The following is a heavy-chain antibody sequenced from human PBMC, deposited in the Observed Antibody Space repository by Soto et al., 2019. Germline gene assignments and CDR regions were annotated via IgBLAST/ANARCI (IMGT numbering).Heavy chain of an antibody. D-gene: IGHD3-10*01. V-gene: IGHV4-39*01. J-gene: IGHJ5*02. CDR2: IYYSGST. Sequence: SETLSLTCTVFGGSLSSSTYYWGWIRQPPGKGLEWIGSIYYSGSTYYNPSLKSRVTISVDTSKNQFSLKLSSVTAADTAVYYCARLEQVTMVRGIIINWFDPWGQGTLVTVSS. CDR1: GGSLSSSTYY. CDR3: ARLEQVTMVRGIIINWFDP.